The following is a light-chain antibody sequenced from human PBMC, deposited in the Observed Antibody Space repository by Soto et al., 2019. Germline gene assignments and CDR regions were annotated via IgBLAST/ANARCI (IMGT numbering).Light chain of an antibody. V-gene: IGKV3D-11*01. Sequence: IVLTQAPATLSLSQVERATLSFIASQFIDSYLAWYRQIPGQANRLLIYDAYNRATGIKDRFSGGGSGTDFTLTISSIEPEDFAVYYCKQRSNLHPTCGKGPQRAIK. CDR1: QFIDSY. CDR3: KQRSNLHPT. CDR2: DAY. J-gene: IGKJ5*01.